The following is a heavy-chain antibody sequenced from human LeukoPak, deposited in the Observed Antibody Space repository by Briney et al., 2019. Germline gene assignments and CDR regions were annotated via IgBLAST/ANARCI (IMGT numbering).Heavy chain of an antibody. CDR1: GFDFDDYG. D-gene: IGHD2-21*02. Sequence: GGSLRLSCAASGFDFDDYGMSWVRQAPGKGLEWVSGINWSGGSTGYGDSVKGRFTISRDKTSLFLQMNSLRAEDTALYYCARKAQVTGVFYYYYYMDAWGKGTTVTVSS. J-gene: IGHJ6*03. CDR3: ARKAQVTGVFYYYYYMDA. V-gene: IGHV3-20*04. CDR2: INWSGGST.